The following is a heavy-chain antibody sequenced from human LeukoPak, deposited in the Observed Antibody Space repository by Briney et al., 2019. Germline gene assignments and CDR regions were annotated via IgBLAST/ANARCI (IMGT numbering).Heavy chain of an antibody. V-gene: IGHV3-15*01. Sequence: GGSLRLSCVASGFSFTYAWMSWVRQAPGKGLQWVGHIRSETDGATTDYAAAVQGRFTISRDDSKKMRYLEMNSLKTEDTGLYYCTTDLNQRLKWFGNPLDHWGQGTPVTVSS. CDR1: GFSFTYAW. D-gene: IGHD3-10*01. CDR2: IRSETDGATT. J-gene: IGHJ4*02. CDR3: TTDLNQRLKWFGNPLDH.